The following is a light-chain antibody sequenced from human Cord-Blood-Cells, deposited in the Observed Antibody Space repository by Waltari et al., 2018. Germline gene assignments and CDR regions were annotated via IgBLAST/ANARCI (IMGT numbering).Light chain of an antibody. CDR3: QQYYSTPWT. Sequence: DIVMTPSPDSLAVSLGVRATINCKSSQSVLYSSNNKNYLAWYQQKPGQPPKLLIYWASTRESGVPDRFSGSGSGTDFTLTISSLQAEDVAVYYCQQYYSTPWTFGQGTKVEIK. CDR2: WAS. J-gene: IGKJ1*01. CDR1: QSVLYSSNNKNY. V-gene: IGKV4-1*01.